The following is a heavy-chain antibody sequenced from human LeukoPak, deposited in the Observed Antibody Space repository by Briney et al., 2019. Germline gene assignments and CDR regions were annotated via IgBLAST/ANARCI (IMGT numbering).Heavy chain of an antibody. CDR3: ATSAAAPGNF. CDR2: INQNGGAK. V-gene: IGHV3-7*03. D-gene: IGHD6-13*01. Sequence: GGSLRLSCAASGFTFRNYWMSWVRQAPGKGLEWVANINQNGGAKNYIDSVKGRFAISRDNTENSLSLQMNTLRAEDTAIYYCATSAAAPGNFWGQGTLVTVSS. CDR1: GFTFRNYW. J-gene: IGHJ4*02.